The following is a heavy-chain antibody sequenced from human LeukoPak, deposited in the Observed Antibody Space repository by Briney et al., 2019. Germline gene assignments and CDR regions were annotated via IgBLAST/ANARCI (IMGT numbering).Heavy chain of an antibody. D-gene: IGHD3-10*01. CDR2: MHPISGNT. CDR3: ARISGMVRGEDFDY. CDR1: GYNFTSYD. J-gene: IGHJ4*02. V-gene: IGHV1-8*01. Sequence: ASVKVSCKASGYNFTSYDINWVRQATGQGLEWMGWMHPISGNTGYAQKFQGRVTMTRNTSISTAYMELSSLRSEDTAVYYCARISGMVRGEDFDYWVRGTMVTVSS.